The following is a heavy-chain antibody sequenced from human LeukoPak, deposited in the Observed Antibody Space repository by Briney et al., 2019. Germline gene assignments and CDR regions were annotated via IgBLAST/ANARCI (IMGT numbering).Heavy chain of an antibody. J-gene: IGHJ4*02. CDR2: FYLGVSES. V-gene: IGHV5-51*01. D-gene: IGHD6-13*01. CDR1: GHSLTTSL. Sequence: GESLKISCKDSGHSLTTSLIVWVRQKPGKGLEWMGVFYLGVSESKSSPSFQGHVSFSADKSLSTAYLQWDSRKTSDTAIYYCARQKYSSTLACDYWGQGTPVTVSS. CDR3: ARQKYSSTLACDY.